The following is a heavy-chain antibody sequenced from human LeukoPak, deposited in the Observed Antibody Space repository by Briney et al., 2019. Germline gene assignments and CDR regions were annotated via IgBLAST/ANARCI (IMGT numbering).Heavy chain of an antibody. CDR1: EYTFISFG. Sequence: ASVKVSCKASEYTFISFGISWVRQAPGQGLEWMGWISTYNGNTNYAQKFQGRVTMTTDTSTSTAYMELRSLRSDDTAVYYCARDFGGYSYGYYMDVWGKGTTVTVSS. D-gene: IGHD5-18*01. J-gene: IGHJ6*03. CDR3: ARDFGGYSYGYYMDV. CDR2: ISTYNGNT. V-gene: IGHV1-18*01.